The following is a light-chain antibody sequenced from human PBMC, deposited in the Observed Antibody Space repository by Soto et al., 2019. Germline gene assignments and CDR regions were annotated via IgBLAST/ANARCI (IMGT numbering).Light chain of an antibody. V-gene: IGKV1-33*01. CDR2: YAS. J-gene: IGKJ1*01. CDR3: QQYNSYSPET. Sequence: DIQMTQSPSSLSASVGDRVTITCLASHDIGNYLNWYQQKPGKAPKLLIYYASNLETGVSSRFSGSGSGTEFTLTISSLQPDDFATYYCQQYNSYSPETFGQGTKVDIK. CDR1: HDIGNY.